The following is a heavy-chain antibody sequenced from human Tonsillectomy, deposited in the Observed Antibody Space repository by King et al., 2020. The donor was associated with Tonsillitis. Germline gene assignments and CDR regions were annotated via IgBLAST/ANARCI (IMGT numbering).Heavy chain of an antibody. D-gene: IGHD6-19*01. J-gene: IGHJ4*02. CDR1: GFTFSSYG. V-gene: IGHV3-30*18. CDR3: AKARQWLVHFDY. CDR2: ISSDGSKK. Sequence: VQLVESGGGVVQPGRSLRLSCAASGFTFSSYGIHWVRQAPGKGREWVAVISSDGSKKYYADSGRGRFTISRDNSKNTLYLQMNSLRADATAVYSCAKARQWLVHFDYWGQGTLVTVSS.